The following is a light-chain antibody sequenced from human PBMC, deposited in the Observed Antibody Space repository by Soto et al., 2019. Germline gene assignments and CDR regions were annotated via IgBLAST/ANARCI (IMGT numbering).Light chain of an antibody. V-gene: IGKV3-20*01. Sequence: EIVMTQSPGTLSLSPGERATLSCRASQRVNSDYLAWYQQKPGQAPRLLIYDTSNRATGIPGRFSGSGSGTDYTLTISRLEPEDFAVYYCQQYDRSSWTFGQGTKVDIK. J-gene: IGKJ1*01. CDR2: DTS. CDR1: QRVNSDY. CDR3: QQYDRSSWT.